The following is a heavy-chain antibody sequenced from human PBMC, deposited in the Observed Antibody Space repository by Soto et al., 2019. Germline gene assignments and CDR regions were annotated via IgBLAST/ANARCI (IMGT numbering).Heavy chain of an antibody. V-gene: IGHV3-66*01. Sequence: EVQLVESGGGVVQPGGSLRLSCAASGFTVSTDWMYWVRQAPGKGLEWVSVIRGGGNTFYADSVEGRFTISRDNSKNTVYLQMNSLRVEDTAMYYCVRENYYYGMDVWGQGTTVTVSS. CDR3: VRENYYYGMDV. CDR2: IRGGGNT. J-gene: IGHJ6*02. CDR1: GFTVSTDW.